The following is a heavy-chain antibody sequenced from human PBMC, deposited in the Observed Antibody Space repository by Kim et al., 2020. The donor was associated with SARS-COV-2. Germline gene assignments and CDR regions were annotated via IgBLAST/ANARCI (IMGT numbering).Heavy chain of an antibody. CDR1: GYTFTGYY. CDR3: ARDYGSGSYRNIYYFDY. D-gene: IGHD3-10*01. J-gene: IGHJ4*02. CDR2: INPNSGGT. Sequence: ASVKVSCKASGYTFTGYYMHWVRQAPGQGLEWMGWINPNSGGTNYAQKFQGWVTMTRDTSISTAYMELSRLRSDDTAVYYCARDYGSGSYRNIYYFDYWGQGTLVTVSS. V-gene: IGHV1-2*04.